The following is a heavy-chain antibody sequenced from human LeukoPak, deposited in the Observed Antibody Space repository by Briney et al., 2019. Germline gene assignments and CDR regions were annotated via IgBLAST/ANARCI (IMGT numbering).Heavy chain of an antibody. V-gene: IGHV4-38-2*02. CDR3: ARHKRYYYDSSGYQMDY. CDR2: INHSGST. D-gene: IGHD3-22*01. Sequence: PSETLSLTCTVSGYSISSGYYWGWIRPPPGKGLEWIGSINHSGSTNYNPSLKSRVTISVDTSKNQFSLKLSSVTAADTAVYYCARHKRYYYDSSGYQMDYWGQGTLVTVSS. J-gene: IGHJ4*02. CDR1: GYSISSGYY.